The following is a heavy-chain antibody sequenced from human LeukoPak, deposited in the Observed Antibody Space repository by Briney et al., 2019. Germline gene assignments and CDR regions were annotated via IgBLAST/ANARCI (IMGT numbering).Heavy chain of an antibody. V-gene: IGHV1-18*01. D-gene: IGHD6-19*01. CDR2: ISAYNGNT. CDR1: GYTFTSYG. CDR3: ARVEQWLVRGALYYYYMDV. Sequence: GASVKVSCKASGYTFTSYGISWVRQAPGQGLEWMGWISAYNGNTNYAQKLQGRVTMTTDTSTSTAYMELRSPRSDDTAVYYCARVEQWLVRGALYYYYMDVWGKGTTVTVSS. J-gene: IGHJ6*03.